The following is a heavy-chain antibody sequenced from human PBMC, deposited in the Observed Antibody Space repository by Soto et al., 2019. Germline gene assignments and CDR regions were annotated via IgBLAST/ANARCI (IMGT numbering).Heavy chain of an antibody. CDR1: GFTFTSSA. CDR3: AAWASNYYDSSGYHN. V-gene: IGHV1-58*01. D-gene: IGHD3-22*01. Sequence: SVKVSCKASGFTFTSSAVQWVRQARGQRLEWIGWIVVGSGNTNYAQKFQERVTITRDMSTSTAYMELSSLRSEDTAVYYCAAWASNYYDSSGYHNWGQGTLVTV. CDR2: IVVGSGNT. J-gene: IGHJ4*02.